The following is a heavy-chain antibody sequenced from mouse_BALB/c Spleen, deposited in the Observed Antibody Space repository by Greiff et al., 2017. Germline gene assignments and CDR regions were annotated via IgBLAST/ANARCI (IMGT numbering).Heavy chain of an antibody. V-gene: IGHV1S137*01. CDR3: ARGGPYAMDY. CDR1: GYTFTDYA. J-gene: IGHJ4*01. CDR2: ISTYYGDA. Sequence: QVQLQQSGAELVRPGVSVKISCKGSGYTFTDYAMHWVKQSHAKSLEWIGVISTYYGDASYNQKFKGKATMTVDKSSGTAYMELARLTSEDSAIYYCARGGPYAMDYWGQGTSVTVSS.